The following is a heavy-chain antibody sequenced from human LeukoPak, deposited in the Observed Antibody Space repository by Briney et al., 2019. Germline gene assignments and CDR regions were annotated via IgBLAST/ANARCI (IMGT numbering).Heavy chain of an antibody. CDR1: GFTFSDYA. Sequence: GGSLRLSCAASGFTFSDYAMIWVRQAPGKGLEWVAGISASGASPYYADSVKGRFTISRDNAKRSVYLQMNSLGVEDTAVYYCARDIHSVAFDIWGQGTMVTVSS. J-gene: IGHJ3*02. CDR3: ARDIHSVAFDI. CDR2: ISASGASP. V-gene: IGHV3-23*01.